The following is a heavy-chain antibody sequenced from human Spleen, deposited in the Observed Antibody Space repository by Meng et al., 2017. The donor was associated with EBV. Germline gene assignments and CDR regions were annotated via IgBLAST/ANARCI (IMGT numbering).Heavy chain of an antibody. Sequence: QVQRGQSGAKGNKPGASVKVSCKASGYTFTNYDINWVRQAPGQGLEWMGWMDPNTDSTGYAQKFQGRLTMTWDAAISTFYMELSSLTSADTAVYYCARGRGGFDPLNSWGQGTLVTVSS. CDR1: GYTFTNYD. J-gene: IGHJ4*02. CDR2: MDPNTDST. D-gene: IGHD5-12*01. V-gene: IGHV1-8*01. CDR3: ARGRGGFDPLNS.